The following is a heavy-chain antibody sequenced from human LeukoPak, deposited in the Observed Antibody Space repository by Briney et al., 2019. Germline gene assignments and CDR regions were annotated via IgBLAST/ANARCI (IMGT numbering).Heavy chain of an antibody. D-gene: IGHD3-9*01. CDR3: AKTFLTAYDTYFYYYGLDV. V-gene: IGHV1-69*01. Sequence: ASVTVSCKAPGDTFSSYVISWVRQAPGQGLEWMGGINPVFGTAHYAQKFQDRVTITADESTSTAYMELSSLRSEDTAVYYCAKTFLTAYDTYFYYYGLDVWGQGTPVTVSS. J-gene: IGHJ6*02. CDR2: INPVFGTA. CDR1: GDTFSSYV.